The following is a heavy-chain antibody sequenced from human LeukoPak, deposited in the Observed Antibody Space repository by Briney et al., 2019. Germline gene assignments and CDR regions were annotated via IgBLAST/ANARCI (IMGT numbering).Heavy chain of an antibody. Sequence: PGGXXXXXXAASGFTFRNXXXXXXRXXXXXXXXXXANIKPDAGAQYYAASVRCRFTISRDSAKNSVFLQMNSLRAEDTAVYHCARPYGNGWSGLEHWGRGTLVTVSS. CDR1: GFTFRNXX. D-gene: IGHD6-19*01. V-gene: IGHV3-7*01. CDR3: ARPYGNGWSGLEH. CDR2: IKPDAGAQ. J-gene: IGHJ4*02.